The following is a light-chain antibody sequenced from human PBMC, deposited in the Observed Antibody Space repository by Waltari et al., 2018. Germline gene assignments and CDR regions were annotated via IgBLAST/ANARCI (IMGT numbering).Light chain of an antibody. J-gene: IGKJ4*01. CDR2: EVS. CDR1: QSISTY. V-gene: IGKV3-11*01. Sequence: EIVLTQSPVTLSLSPGERATLSCRASQSISTYLAWYQHKPGQAPRLLIYEVSNRATGIPARFSGSGSGTDFTLTITSLEPEDFAFYYCQQRSNWPPLTFGGGTKVEIK. CDR3: QQRSNWPPLT.